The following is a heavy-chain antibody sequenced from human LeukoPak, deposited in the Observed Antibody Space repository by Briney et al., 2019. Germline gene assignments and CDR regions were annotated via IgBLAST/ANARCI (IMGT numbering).Heavy chain of an antibody. D-gene: IGHD5-24*01. CDR2: INPSGGST. CDR3: ARSRWLQAQVYYYYYYMDV. CDR1: GYTFTSYY. J-gene: IGHJ6*03. Sequence: GASVKVSCKASGYTFTSYYMHWVRQAPGQGLEWMGIINPSGGSTSYAQKFQGRVTMTRDMSTSTAYMELSSLRSEDTAVYYCARSRWLQAQVYYYYYYMDVWGKGTTVTVSS. V-gene: IGHV1-46*01.